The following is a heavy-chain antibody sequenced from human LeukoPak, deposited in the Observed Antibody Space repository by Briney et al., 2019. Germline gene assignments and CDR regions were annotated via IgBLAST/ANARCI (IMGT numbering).Heavy chain of an antibody. V-gene: IGHV3-23*01. Sequence: GGSLRLSCTASGFTFSSLDMSWVRQAPGKGLEWVSVISFSGTSTFYADSVKGRFTISRDNSKNTLDLQMNSLRTEDSAIYYCEAGMDVWGLGTTVTVSS. J-gene: IGHJ6*02. CDR3: EAGMDV. CDR2: ISFSGTST. CDR1: GFTFSSLD.